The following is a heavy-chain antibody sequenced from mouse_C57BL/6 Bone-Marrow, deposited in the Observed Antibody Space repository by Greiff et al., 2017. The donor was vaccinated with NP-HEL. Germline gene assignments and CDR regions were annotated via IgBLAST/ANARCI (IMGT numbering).Heavy chain of an antibody. CDR1: GYTFTSYW. V-gene: IGHV1-64*01. CDR2: IHPNSGST. D-gene: IGHD1-1*01. Sequence: QVQLQQPGAELVKPGASVKLSCKASGYTFTSYWMHWLKQRPGQGLEWIGMIHPNSGSTNYNEKFKSKATLTVDKSSSTAYMQLSSLTSEDSAVYYCAIPLLGAMDYWGQGTSVTVSS. CDR3: AIPLLGAMDY. J-gene: IGHJ4*01.